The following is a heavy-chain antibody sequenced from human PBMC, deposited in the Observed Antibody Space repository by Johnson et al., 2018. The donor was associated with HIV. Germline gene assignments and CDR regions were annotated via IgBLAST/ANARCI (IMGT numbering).Heavy chain of an antibody. CDR1: GFTFDDYA. D-gene: IGHD6-13*01. CDR2: ISWNSGSI. J-gene: IGHJ3*02. V-gene: IGHV3-9*01. CDR3: ARYQQLVRDGAFDI. Sequence: VQLVESGGGLVQPGRSLRLSCAASGFTFDDYAMHWVRLAPGKGLEWVSGISWNSGSIDYADSVKGRFTISRDNAKDSLYLQMNSLRAEDTAVYYCARYQQLVRDGAFDIWGQGTMVTVSS.